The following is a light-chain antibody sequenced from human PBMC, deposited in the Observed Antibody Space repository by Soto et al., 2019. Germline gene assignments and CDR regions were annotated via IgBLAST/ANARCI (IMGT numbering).Light chain of an antibody. J-gene: IGKJ3*01. CDR3: QKYNSAPFT. CDR1: QAISNY. CDR2: AAS. Sequence: DIPMTQSPSSLSASVGDRVTITCRASQAISNYLAWYQKKPGKVPKLLIYAASTFQSGVAPRFSGSGNGTDFTLTISSLQPEDVATYYCQKYNSAPFTFGPGTKVDIK. V-gene: IGKV1-27*01.